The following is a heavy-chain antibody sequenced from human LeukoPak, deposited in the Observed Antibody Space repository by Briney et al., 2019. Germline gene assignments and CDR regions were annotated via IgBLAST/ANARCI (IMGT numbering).Heavy chain of an antibody. D-gene: IGHD3-9*01. CDR2: IYYSGST. CDR3: ARSGRDYDILTGYYSGAFDI. J-gene: IGHJ3*02. CDR1: GGSISSYY. Sequence: SGTLSLTCTVSGGSISSYYWSWIRQPPGKGLEWIGYIYYSGSTNYNPSLKSRVTISVDTSKNQFSLKLSSVTAADTAVYYCARSGRDYDILTGYYSGAFDIWGQGTMVTVSS. V-gene: IGHV4-59*01.